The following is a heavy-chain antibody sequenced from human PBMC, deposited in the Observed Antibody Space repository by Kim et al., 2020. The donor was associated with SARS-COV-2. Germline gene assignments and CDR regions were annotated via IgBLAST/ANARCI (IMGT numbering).Heavy chain of an antibody. J-gene: IGHJ4*02. D-gene: IGHD6-19*01. CDR3: ATGLLAVAGTDDY. Sequence: AQKFQGRVTMTEDTSTDTAYMELSSLRSEDTAVYYCATGLLAVAGTDDYWGQGTLVTVSS. V-gene: IGHV1-24*01.